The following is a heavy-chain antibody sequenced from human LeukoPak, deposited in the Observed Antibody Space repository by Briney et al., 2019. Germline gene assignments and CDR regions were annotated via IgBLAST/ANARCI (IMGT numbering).Heavy chain of an antibody. CDR1: GGTFSSYA. Sequence: SVKVSCKASGGTFSSYAISWVRQAPGQGLEWMGGIIPIFGTANYAQKFQGRVTITADESTSTAYMELSSLRSEDTAVCYCARKNCSSTSCPVDYWGQGTLVTVSS. V-gene: IGHV1-69*13. J-gene: IGHJ4*02. CDR2: IIPIFGTA. D-gene: IGHD2-2*01. CDR3: ARKNCSSTSCPVDY.